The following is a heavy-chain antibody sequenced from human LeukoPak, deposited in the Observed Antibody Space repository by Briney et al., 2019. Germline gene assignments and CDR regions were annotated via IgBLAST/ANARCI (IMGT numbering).Heavy chain of an antibody. CDR1: GGSFSGYY. V-gene: IGHV4-34*01. Sequence: SETLSLTCAVYGGSFSGYYWSWIRQPPGKGLEWIGEINHSGSTNYNPSLKSRVTISVDTSKNQFSLKLSSVTAADTAVYYCARGVAAAGEYYYYYYMDVWGKGTTVTISS. J-gene: IGHJ6*03. D-gene: IGHD6-13*01. CDR3: ARGVAAAGEYYYYYYMDV. CDR2: INHSGST.